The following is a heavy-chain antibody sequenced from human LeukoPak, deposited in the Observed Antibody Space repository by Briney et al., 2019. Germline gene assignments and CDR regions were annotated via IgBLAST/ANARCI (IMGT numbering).Heavy chain of an antibody. CDR2: ISLNTDRI. J-gene: IGHJ4*02. V-gene: IGHV3-9*01. CDR3: GKDLKPGGLDS. D-gene: IGHD3-10*01. Sequence: PGRSLRLSCAASGFTFSSYAMHWVRQSPGKGLEWVSGISLNTDRIGYADSVKGRFTVSRDNAKNSVYLQMSSLRVEDTALYYCGKDLKPGGLDSWGQGTLVTVSS. CDR1: GFTFSSYA.